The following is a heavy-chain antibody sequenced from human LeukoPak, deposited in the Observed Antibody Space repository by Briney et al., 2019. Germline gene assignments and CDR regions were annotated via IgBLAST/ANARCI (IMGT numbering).Heavy chain of an antibody. CDR3: ARQSSFDY. CDR1: GFSLSTSRVA. J-gene: IGHJ4*02. V-gene: IGHV2-5*01. CDR2: IYGNDDK. Sequence: SGPTLVNPTQTLTLTCTFSGFSLSTSRVAVGWIRQPPEKGREWLALIYGNDDKRYSPSLKSKLTITKDTSKNQVVLTMTNMDPVDTATYYCARQSSFDYWGQGTLVTVPS.